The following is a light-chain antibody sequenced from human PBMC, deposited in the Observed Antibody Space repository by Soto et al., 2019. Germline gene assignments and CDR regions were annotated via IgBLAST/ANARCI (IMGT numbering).Light chain of an antibody. V-gene: IGKV4-1*01. J-gene: IGKJ1*01. Sequence: DIVMTQSPDSVAVSLGERATFTCKSSQTVLYTSNNKNYLAWYQQRSGQPPKLLIYWASSRASGVPDRFSGRGSGTDFTLTISSLQAEDVAVYYCQQYYSTSPAFVQGTKVEIK. CDR2: WAS. CDR1: QTVLYTSNNKNY. CDR3: QQYYSTSPA.